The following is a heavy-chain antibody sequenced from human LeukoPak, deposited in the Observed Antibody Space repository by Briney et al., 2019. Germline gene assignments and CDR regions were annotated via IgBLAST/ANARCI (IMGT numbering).Heavy chain of an antibody. V-gene: IGHV1-69*04. CDR2: IIPILGIA. D-gene: IGHD4-17*01. CDR3: ARDRDYGDYVTSPFDY. Sequence: SVKVSCKASGGTFSSYAISWVRQAPGQGFEWMGRIIPILGIANYAQKFQGRVTITADKSTSTAYMELSSLRSEDTAVYYCARDRDYGDYVTSPFDYWGQGTLVTVSS. CDR1: GGTFSSYA. J-gene: IGHJ4*02.